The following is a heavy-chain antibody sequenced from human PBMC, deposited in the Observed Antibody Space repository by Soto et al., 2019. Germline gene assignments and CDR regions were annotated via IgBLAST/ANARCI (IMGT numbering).Heavy chain of an antibody. J-gene: IGHJ5*02. Sequence: SVKVSCKASGGTFSSYAISWVRQAPGQGLEWMGGIIPIFGTANYAQKFQGRVTITADESTSTAYMELSSLRSEDTAVYYCAKEYDFWSGYYLELNWIDPWGQGTLVTVSS. V-gene: IGHV1-69*13. D-gene: IGHD3-3*01. CDR1: GGTFSSYA. CDR3: AKEYDFWSGYYLELNWIDP. CDR2: IIPIFGTA.